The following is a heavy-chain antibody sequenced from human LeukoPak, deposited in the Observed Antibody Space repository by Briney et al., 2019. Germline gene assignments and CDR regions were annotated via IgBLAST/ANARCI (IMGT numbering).Heavy chain of an antibody. V-gene: IGHV3-48*03. J-gene: IGHJ4*02. CDR3: AKGNLDYYGSTYYFDY. Sequence: GGSLRLSCAASGFTFSSYEMNWVRQAPGKGLEWVSYISSSGSTIYYADSVKGRFTISRDNAKNSLYLQMNSLRAEDTAVYYCAKGNLDYYGSTYYFDYWGQGTLVTVSS. D-gene: IGHD3-10*01. CDR2: ISSSGSTI. CDR1: GFTFSSYE.